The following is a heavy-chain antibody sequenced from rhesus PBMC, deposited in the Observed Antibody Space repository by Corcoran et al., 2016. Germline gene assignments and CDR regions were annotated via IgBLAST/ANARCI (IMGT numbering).Heavy chain of an antibody. D-gene: IGHD2-21*01. J-gene: IGHJ4*01. Sequence: DVQLVESGGGLVKPGGSLRLSCVASGFTFSSYEMHWVRRAPGKGLAGVSVISESGCTIYYADSVKGRFTISRDNAKNSLFLQMNSLRAEDTAVYYCTSSPHAGVVVATPGDYWGQGVLVTVSS. V-gene: IGHV3-100*02. CDR1: GFTFSSYE. CDR2: ISESGCTI. CDR3: TSSPHAGVVVATPGDY.